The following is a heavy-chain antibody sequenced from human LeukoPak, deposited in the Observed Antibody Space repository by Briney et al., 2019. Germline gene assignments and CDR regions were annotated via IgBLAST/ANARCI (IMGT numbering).Heavy chain of an antibody. D-gene: IGHD3-22*01. CDR1: GFTFSSYW. CDR3: ARDLMFVVIPDGFDY. V-gene: IGHV3-7*01. CDR2: IKQDGSEK. J-gene: IGHJ4*02. Sequence: GGSLRLSCAASGFTFSSYWMSWVRQAPGKGLEWVANIKQDGSEKYYVDSVKGRFTISRDNAKNSLYLQMSSLRAEDTAVYYCARDLMFVVIPDGFDYWGQGTLVTVSS.